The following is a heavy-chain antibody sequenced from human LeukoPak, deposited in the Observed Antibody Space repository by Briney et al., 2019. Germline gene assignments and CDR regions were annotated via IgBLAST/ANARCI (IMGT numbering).Heavy chain of an antibody. Sequence: GGSLRLSCAASGFTFRSYAIHWVRQAPGQGLEWVTIISSDGSYKNYADSVKGRFTISRDNSKNTLYLQVDSPRAEDTAVYYCAIPGIAAAGETYLDYWGQGTLVTVPS. CDR1: GFTFRSYA. V-gene: IGHV3-30*04. CDR3: AIPGIAAAGETYLDY. D-gene: IGHD6-13*01. J-gene: IGHJ4*02. CDR2: ISSDGSYK.